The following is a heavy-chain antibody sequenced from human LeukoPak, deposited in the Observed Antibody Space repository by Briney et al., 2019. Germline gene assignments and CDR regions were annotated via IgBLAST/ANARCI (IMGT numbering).Heavy chain of an antibody. CDR3: ARRNANWGSPHLDY. CDR1: GGSISSYY. J-gene: IGHJ4*02. D-gene: IGHD7-27*01. CDR2: IYYSGST. V-gene: IGHV4-59*01. Sequence: SETLSLTCTVSGGSISSYYWSWIRQPPGKGLEWIGYIYYSGSTNYNPSLKSRVTISQDTSKNQFSLKLSSVTAADTAVYYCARRNANWGSPHLDYWGQGTLVTVSS.